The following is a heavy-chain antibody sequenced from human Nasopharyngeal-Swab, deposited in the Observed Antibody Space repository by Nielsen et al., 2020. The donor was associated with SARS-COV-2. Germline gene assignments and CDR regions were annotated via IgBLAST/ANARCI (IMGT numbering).Heavy chain of an antibody. J-gene: IGHJ4*02. V-gene: IGHV3-11*06. D-gene: IGHD3-10*01. Sequence: GGSLRLSCAASGFTFSDCYMSWIRQAPGKGLEWVSSISSSSSYIYYADSVKGRLTISRDNAKNSLYLQVNSLRAEDTAVYYCARADGYGSGSYSDYWGQGALVTVSS. CDR1: GFTFSDCY. CDR2: ISSSSSYI. CDR3: ARADGYGSGSYSDY.